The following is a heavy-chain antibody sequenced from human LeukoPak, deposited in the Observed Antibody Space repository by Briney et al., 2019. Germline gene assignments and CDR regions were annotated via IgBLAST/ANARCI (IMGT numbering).Heavy chain of an antibody. J-gene: IGHJ3*02. V-gene: IGHV1-18*01. D-gene: IGHD3-10*01. CDR2: ISGYNGNL. CDR3: ARDLDPHLTLLRGVPDALDI. Sequence: ASVKVSCKASGYTFNTYGISWVRQAPGQGLEWMGWISGYNGNLNYAQKFQGRVTMTTDTSTSEAYIELRSLTSDDTAIYYCARDLDPHLTLLRGVPDALDIWGQRTMVTVSS. CDR1: GYTFNTYG.